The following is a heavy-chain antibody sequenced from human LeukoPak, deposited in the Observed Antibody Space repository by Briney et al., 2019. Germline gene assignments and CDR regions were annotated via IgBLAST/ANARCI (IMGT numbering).Heavy chain of an antibody. D-gene: IGHD1-1*01. J-gene: IGHJ6*03. CDR2: ITGTGTST. CDR3: ANWKTGRVMDV. V-gene: IGHV3-23*01. Sequence: GGSLRLSCAASGLTFSSYAMTWVRQAPGKGLEWISTITGTGTSTYYADSVKGQFTISRDNSKNTLYLQMNSLRAEDTAVYYCANWKTGRVMDVWGKGTTDTVSS. CDR1: GLTFSSYA.